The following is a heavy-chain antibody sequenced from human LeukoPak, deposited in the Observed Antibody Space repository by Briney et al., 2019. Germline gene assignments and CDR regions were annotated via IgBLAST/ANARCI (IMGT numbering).Heavy chain of an antibody. CDR1: GGSISSSNYY. CDR3: ARARIVVVPAATTGWFDP. D-gene: IGHD2-2*01. J-gene: IGHJ5*02. Sequence: SETLSLTCTVSGGSISSSNYYWGWIRQPPGKGLEWIGSIYHSGSTYYNPSLKSRVTISVDTSKNQFSLKLSSVTAADTAVYYCARARIVVVPAATTGWFDPWGQGTLVTVSS. V-gene: IGHV4-39*07. CDR2: IYHSGST.